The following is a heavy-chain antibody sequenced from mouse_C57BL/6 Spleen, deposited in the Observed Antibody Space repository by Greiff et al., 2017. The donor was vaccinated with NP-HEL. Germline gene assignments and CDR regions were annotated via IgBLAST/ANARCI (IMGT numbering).Heavy chain of an antibody. CDR3: ARAYDGYLFDY. D-gene: IGHD2-3*01. V-gene: IGHV5-4*01. CDR2: ISDGGSYT. CDR1: GFTFSSYA. J-gene: IGHJ2*01. Sequence: EVQGVESGGGLVKPGGSLKLSCAASGFTFSSYAMSWVRQTPEKRLEWVATISDGGSYTYYPDNVKGRFTISRDNAKNNLYLQMSHLKSEDTAMYYCARAYDGYLFDYWGQGTTLTVSS.